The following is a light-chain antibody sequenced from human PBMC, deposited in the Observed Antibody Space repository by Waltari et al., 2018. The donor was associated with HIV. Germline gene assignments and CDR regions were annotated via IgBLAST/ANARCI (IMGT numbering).Light chain of an antibody. V-gene: IGKV1-39*01. J-gene: IGKJ3*01. Sequence: DIQMTQSPSSLSASVGDRVTITCRASQSISNNLNWYQQKLGKAPKLLIYSASILESGVPARFSGSGSGTDFTLTISSLQPEDFATYYCQESFSFGPGTKVDIK. CDR2: SAS. CDR3: QESFS. CDR1: QSISNN.